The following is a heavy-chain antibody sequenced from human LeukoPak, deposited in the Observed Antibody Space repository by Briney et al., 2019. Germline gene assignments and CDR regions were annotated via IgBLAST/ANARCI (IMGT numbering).Heavy chain of an antibody. CDR2: IKSKTDGGTT. D-gene: IGHD3-9*01. CDR3: TTGTLNYDVLTGYFSYYFDY. J-gene: IGHJ4*02. CDR1: GFTFSNAW. Sequence: GGSLRLSCTASGFTFSNAWMSWVRQAPGKGLEWVGRIKSKTDGGTTDYAAPVKGRFTISRDDSKNTLYLQMNSLKTEDTAVYYCTTGTLNYDVLTGYFSYYFDYWGQGTPVTVSS. V-gene: IGHV3-15*01.